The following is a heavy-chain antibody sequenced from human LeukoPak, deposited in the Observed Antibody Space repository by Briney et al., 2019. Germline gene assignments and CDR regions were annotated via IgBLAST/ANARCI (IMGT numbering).Heavy chain of an antibody. V-gene: IGHV4-4*07. CDR2: IYTSGST. CDR3: AGGDFWSGYSGFGP. J-gene: IGHJ5*02. CDR1: GGSISSYY. D-gene: IGHD3-3*01. Sequence: SETLSLTCTVSGGSISSYYWSWIRQPAGKGLEWIGRIYTSGSTNYNPSLKSRVTMSVDTSKNQFSLKLSSVTAADTAVYYCAGGDFWSGYSGFGPWGQGTLVTVSS.